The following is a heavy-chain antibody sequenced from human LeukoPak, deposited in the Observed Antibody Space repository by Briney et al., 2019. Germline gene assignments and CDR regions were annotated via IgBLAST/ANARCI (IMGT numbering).Heavy chain of an antibody. D-gene: IGHD2-15*01. J-gene: IGHJ4*02. CDR1: GLTFSSYA. V-gene: IGHV3-23*01. Sequence: GGSLRLSCAASGLTFSSYAMSWVRQAPGKGLEWVSAISGSGGSTYYADSVKGRFTIPRDNSKNALYLQMNSLRAEDTAVYYCAKTHPSGYFDYWGQGTLVTVSS. CDR2: ISGSGGST. CDR3: AKTHPSGYFDY.